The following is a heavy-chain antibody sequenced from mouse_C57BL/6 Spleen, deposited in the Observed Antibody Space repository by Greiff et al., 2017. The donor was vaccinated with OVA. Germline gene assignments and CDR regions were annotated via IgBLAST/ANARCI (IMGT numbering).Heavy chain of an antibody. CDR2: ISSGSSTI. Sequence: EVKLMESGGGLVKPGGSLKLSCAASGFTFSDYGMHWVRQAPEKGLEWVAYISSGSSTIYYADTVKGRFTISRDNAKNTLFLQMTSLRSEDTAMYYCARTWVVDNYAMDYWGQGTSVTVSS. CDR1: GFTFSDYG. CDR3: ARTWVVDNYAMDY. D-gene: IGHD1-1*01. J-gene: IGHJ4*01. V-gene: IGHV5-17*01.